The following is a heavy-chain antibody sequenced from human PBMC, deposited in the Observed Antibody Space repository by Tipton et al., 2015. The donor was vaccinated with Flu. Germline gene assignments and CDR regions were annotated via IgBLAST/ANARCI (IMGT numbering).Heavy chain of an antibody. V-gene: IGHV4-39*07. CDR3: ARGPPGPSIRAYYFDI. D-gene: IGHD2-21*01. CDR2: IDYSGNT. CDR1: GGSVSSSPYY. Sequence: TLSLTCTVSGGSVSSSPYYWGWVRQSPGKGLEWIGTIDYSGNTHYNPSLESRVSISVAKMQFSLSLNSVIAADTAVYYCARGPPGPSIRAYYFDIWGQGALVTVSS. J-gene: IGHJ4*02.